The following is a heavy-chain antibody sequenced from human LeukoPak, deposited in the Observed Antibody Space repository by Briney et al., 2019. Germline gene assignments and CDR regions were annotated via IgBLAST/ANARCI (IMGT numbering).Heavy chain of an antibody. CDR2: ISSSSSSYI. J-gene: IGHJ6*03. CDR3: ARDGPNDILSGFVYYMGV. Sequence: GGSLRLSCAASGFTFSSYSMNWVRQAPGKGLEWVSSISSSSSSYIYYADSVKGRFTISRDNAKNSLYLQMNSLRAEDTAVYYCARDGPNDILSGFVYYMGVWGKGTTVTVSS. CDR1: GFTFSSYS. V-gene: IGHV3-21*01. D-gene: IGHD3-9*01.